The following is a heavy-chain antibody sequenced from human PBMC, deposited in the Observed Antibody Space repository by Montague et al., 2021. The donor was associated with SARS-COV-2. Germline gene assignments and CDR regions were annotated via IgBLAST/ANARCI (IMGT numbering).Heavy chain of an antibody. CDR3: ARQENSSGWFKPDAFDI. D-gene: IGHD6-19*01. CDR2: IYYSGST. V-gene: IGHV4-59*05. CDR1: GGSISSYY. J-gene: IGHJ3*02. Sequence: SETLSLTCTVSGGSISSYYWSWIRQPPGKGLEWIGSIYYSGSTYYNPSLKSRVTISVDTSKNQFSLKLSSVTAADTAVYYCARQENSSGWFKPDAFDIRGQGTMVTVSS.